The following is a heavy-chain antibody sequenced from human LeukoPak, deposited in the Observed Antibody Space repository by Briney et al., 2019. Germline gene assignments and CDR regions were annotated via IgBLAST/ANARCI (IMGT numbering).Heavy chain of an antibody. J-gene: IGHJ4*02. Sequence: PSETLSLTCTVSSGSVNSDGGYYWSWIRQPAGKGLEWIGRVFTTGTTNYNPSLKSRVTISVDTSMNQFSLKLRSVTAADTAVYYCARDFEAVAGDYWGQGTLVTVSS. V-gene: IGHV4-61*02. CDR3: ARDFEAVAGDY. CDR2: VFTTGTT. D-gene: IGHD6-19*01. CDR1: SGSVNSDGGYY.